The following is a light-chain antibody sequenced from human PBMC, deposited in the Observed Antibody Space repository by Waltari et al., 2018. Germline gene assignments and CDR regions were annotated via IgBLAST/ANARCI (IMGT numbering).Light chain of an antibody. CDR3: MQPLETPWT. CDR2: MGS. V-gene: IGKV2-28*01. J-gene: IGKJ1*01. CDR1: QSLLHVDGYNY. Sequence: DIVMTQSPLSLPVTPGEPASISCRSSQSLLHVDGYNYLAWYLQKPGQSPQVLIYMGSNRAAGVPDRFSGSGSGTDFTLKISRVEAEDVGVYYCMQPLETPWTFGQGTKVEIK.